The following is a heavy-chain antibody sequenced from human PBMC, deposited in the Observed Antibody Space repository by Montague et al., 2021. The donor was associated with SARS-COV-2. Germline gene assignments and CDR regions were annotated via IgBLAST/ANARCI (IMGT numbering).Heavy chain of an antibody. V-gene: IGHV4-59*01. D-gene: IGHD5-24*01. Sequence: SETLSLTCTVSGGSINSDYWSWIRQPPGKGLEWIGYIYYRGSTNYNPSLKSRVTISVDTSKNQFSLKLISLTAAATAVYYCAREDRWNWFDPWGQGILVTVSS. J-gene: IGHJ5*02. CDR3: AREDRWNWFDP. CDR1: GGSINSDY. CDR2: IYYRGST.